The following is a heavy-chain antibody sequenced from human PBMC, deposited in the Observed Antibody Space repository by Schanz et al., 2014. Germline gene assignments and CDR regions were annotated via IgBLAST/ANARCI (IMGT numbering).Heavy chain of an antibody. Sequence: QVQLVQSGAEVKKPGSSMKVSCKASGGTFSTYPINWLRQAPGQGLEWMGRVIPILGVTHYAQKFQGRVTITADKSTTTAYMELNSLNSDDTAVYYCATLDYADSVSWGQGTLVTVAS. J-gene: IGHJ5*02. CDR2: VIPILGVT. CDR3: ATLDYADSVS. V-gene: IGHV1-69*02. D-gene: IGHD4-17*01. CDR1: GGTFSTYP.